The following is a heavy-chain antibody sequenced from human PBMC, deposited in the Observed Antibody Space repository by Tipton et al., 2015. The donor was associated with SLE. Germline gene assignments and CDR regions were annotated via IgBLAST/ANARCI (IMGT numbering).Heavy chain of an antibody. CDR2: IFHTGST. V-gene: IGHV4-4*02. Sequence: TLSLTCAVSGGSISSGSGNWWIWVRQPPGKGLEWIGEIFHTGSTSYNASLKSQVTISVDKSKNQFSLNLNSVTAADTAVYYCANTHCSGGSCYSVYWGQETLVTVPS. J-gene: IGHJ4*02. D-gene: IGHD2-15*01. CDR1: GGSISSGSGNW. CDR3: ANTHCSGGSCYSVY.